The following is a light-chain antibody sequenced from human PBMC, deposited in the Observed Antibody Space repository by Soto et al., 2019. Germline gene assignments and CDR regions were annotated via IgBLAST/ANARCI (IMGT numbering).Light chain of an antibody. CDR1: QSVSRF. J-gene: IGKJ2*02. CDR3: HQYDNWPPCT. Sequence: EIVMTQSPAPLSVSQGERVTLSCRASQSVSRFLAWYQQRPGQAPRLLIYDTSTRATGVPARFSGSVSGTEFSLTISSLQSEDFAVYYCHQYDNWPPCTFGQGTKLEVK. CDR2: DTS. V-gene: IGKV3-15*01.